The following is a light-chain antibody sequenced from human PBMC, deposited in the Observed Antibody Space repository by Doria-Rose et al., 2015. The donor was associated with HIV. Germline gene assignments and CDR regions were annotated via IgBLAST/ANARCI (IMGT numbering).Light chain of an antibody. CDR1: SRDVGGYNY. CDR2: DVT. Sequence: QPVLTQSRSVSGSPGQSVTISCTGTSRDVGGYNYVSWYQQHPGKAPKLMIYDVTKRPSGVPDRFSGSKSGNTASLTISGLQGEDEADYYCCSYAGSSWVFGGGTKLTVL. CDR3: CSYAGSSWV. J-gene: IGLJ3*02. V-gene: IGLV2-11*01.